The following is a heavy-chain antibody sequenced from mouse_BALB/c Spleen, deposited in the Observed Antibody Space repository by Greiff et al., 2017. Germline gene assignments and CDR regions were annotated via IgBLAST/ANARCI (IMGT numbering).Heavy chain of an antibody. CDR3: ARRGYAFDY. V-gene: IGHV1-20*02. Sequence: EVQLVESGPELVKPGASVKISCKASGYSFTGYFMNWVMQSHGKSLEWIGRINPYNGDTFYNQKFKGKATLTVDKSSSTAHMELRSLASEDSAVYYCARRGYAFDYWGQGTTLTVSS. D-gene: IGHD6-5*01. CDR2: INPYNGDT. J-gene: IGHJ2*01. CDR1: GYSFTGYF.